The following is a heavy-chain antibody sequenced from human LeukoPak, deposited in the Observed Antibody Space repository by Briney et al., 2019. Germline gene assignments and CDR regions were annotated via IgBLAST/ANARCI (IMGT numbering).Heavy chain of an antibody. CDR2: INYSGST. CDR3: ARGGSGTTRYYYYYMDV. CDR1: GGSMRSSNFY. Sequence: SETLSLTCTVSGGSMRSSNFYWGWIRQPPGKGLEWIGNINYSGSTYYNPSVKSRVTLSVDVSKNRSSLKLSSGTAADTAVYYCARGGSGTTRYYYYYMDVWGKGTTVTVSS. D-gene: IGHD1-1*01. J-gene: IGHJ6*03. V-gene: IGHV4-39*01.